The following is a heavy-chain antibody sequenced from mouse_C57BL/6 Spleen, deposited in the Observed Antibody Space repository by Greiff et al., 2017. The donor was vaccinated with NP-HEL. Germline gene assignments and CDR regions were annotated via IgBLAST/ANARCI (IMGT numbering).Heavy chain of an antibody. Sequence: EVKVVESGGGLVQPGGSLSLSCAASGFTFTDYYMSWVRQPPGKALEWLGFIRHKANGYTTEYSASVKGRFTISRDNSQSILYLQMNALRAEDSATYYCARYTPYGNYPYFDYWGQGTTLTVSS. J-gene: IGHJ2*01. CDR2: IRHKANGYTT. V-gene: IGHV7-3*01. D-gene: IGHD2-1*01. CDR1: GFTFTDYY. CDR3: ARYTPYGNYPYFDY.